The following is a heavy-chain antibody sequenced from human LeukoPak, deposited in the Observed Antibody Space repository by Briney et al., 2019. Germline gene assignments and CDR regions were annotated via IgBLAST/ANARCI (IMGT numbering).Heavy chain of an antibody. CDR3: ARVFDSGSQAYFYYMDV. D-gene: IGHD3-10*01. CDR2: IYSSGST. V-gene: IGHV4-59*01. J-gene: IGHJ6*03. CDR1: GGSISNYY. Sequence: PSETLSLTCTVSGGSISNYYWNWIRQPPGKGLEWIGYIYSSGSTNYNPSLKSRVTMSVDTSKNQFSLKVSSVTAADTAVYYCARVFDSGSQAYFYYMDVWGKGTTVIISS.